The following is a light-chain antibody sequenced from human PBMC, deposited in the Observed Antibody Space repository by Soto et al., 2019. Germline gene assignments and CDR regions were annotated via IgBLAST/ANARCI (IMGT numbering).Light chain of an antibody. V-gene: IGKV3-20*01. J-gene: IGKJ5*01. CDR3: QQYGSSST. CDR1: QSVSSSY. CDR2: GAS. Sequence: DIVFTQSPVTLSLPPGERATLSCRASQSVSSSYLAWYQQKPGQAPRLLIYGASSRPTGIPDRFSGSGSGTDFTLTISRLEPEDFAVDDCQQYGSSSTVGQGTRLEIK.